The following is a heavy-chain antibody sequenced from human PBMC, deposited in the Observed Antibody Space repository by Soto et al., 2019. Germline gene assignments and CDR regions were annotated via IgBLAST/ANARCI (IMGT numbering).Heavy chain of an antibody. CDR3: AKERGRRGFDY. CDR1: GFTFSGFG. V-gene: IGHV3-30*18. J-gene: IGHJ4*02. CDR2: TSSDGSNK. Sequence: QVQLVESGGGVVQPGRSLRLSCAASGFTFSGFGMDWVRQAPGKGLEWVAMTSSDGSNKYYADSVKGRFTISRDNSKNTLYMQMNSLRAEDTAVYYCAKERGRRGFDYWGQGTLVTVSS.